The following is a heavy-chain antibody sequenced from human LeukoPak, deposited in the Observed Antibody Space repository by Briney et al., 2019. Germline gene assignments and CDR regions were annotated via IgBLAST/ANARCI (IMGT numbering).Heavy chain of an antibody. Sequence: PGGALRLSCAASGFTFEDYAMHWVRQAPGKGLEWGSGIRWDSGSLGYADSVKGRFAISRALAKSSLYLQMNSLSSEDTALYYCAREMWGRSSSPLDHWGQGTLVTVSS. V-gene: IGHV3-9*01. CDR1: GFTFEDYA. D-gene: IGHD6-6*01. J-gene: IGHJ4*02. CDR3: AREMWGRSSSPLDH. CDR2: IRWDSGSL.